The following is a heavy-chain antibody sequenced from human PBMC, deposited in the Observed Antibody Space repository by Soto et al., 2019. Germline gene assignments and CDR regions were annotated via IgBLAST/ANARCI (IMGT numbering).Heavy chain of an antibody. CDR2: MSGYNGET. J-gene: IGHJ6*03. V-gene: IGHV1-18*01. CDR3: ARGTIVVAPYFYMDV. Sequence: QGQLVQSRGEVKKPGASVRVSCKASGYPFISYAITWVRQAPGQGLEWRGYMSGYNGETKYAQRFQDRLTITRDTATSTAYLELGSLRSDDTAVYFCARGTIVVAPYFYMDVWGKGTTVTGSS. CDR1: GYPFISYA. D-gene: IGHD2-21*01.